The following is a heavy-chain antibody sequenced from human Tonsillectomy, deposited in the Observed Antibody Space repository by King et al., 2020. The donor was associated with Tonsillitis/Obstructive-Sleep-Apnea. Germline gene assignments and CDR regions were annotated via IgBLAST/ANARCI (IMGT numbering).Heavy chain of an antibody. D-gene: IGHD3-16*02. CDR1: GGSISSGGYY. J-gene: IGHJ4*02. CDR3: ARGVDDYVWGSYRSSFDY. CDR2: IYYSGSS. Sequence: QLQESGPGLVKPSQTLSLTCTVSGGSISSGGYYWSWIRQHPGQGLEWIGYIYYSGSSYYNPSLKSRVTISVDTSKNQFSLKLNSVTAADTAVYYCARGVDDYVWGSYRSSFDYWGQGTLVTISS. V-gene: IGHV4-31*03.